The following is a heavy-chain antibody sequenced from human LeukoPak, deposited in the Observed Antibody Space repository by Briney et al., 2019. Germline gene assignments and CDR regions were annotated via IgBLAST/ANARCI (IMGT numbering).Heavy chain of an antibody. CDR1: GGSINSRPYY. D-gene: IGHD3-10*01. J-gene: IGHJ2*01. CDR2: VYYSGST. CDR3: ARHPYYASGRWYFDL. Sequence: PSETLSLTCTVSGGSINSRPYYWGWIRQPPGKGLEWLGSVYYSGSTDYNPSLESRVTISIDTSKNQFSLKLTSVTATDTAVYYCARHPYYASGRWYFDLWGRGTLVTVSS. V-gene: IGHV4-39*01.